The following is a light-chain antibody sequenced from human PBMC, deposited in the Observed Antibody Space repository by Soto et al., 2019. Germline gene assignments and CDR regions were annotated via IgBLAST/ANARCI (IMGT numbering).Light chain of an antibody. CDR2: DAS. Sequence: DIQMTQSPSSLSASVGDTVTITCRASQGLGNYLAWYQQKPGRPPQLLIFDASSLEPGVPSRFRGSRSGTDFILIINNLQPEDAATYYCQKYDSAPWTFGQGTKVQIK. CDR3: QKYDSAPWT. CDR1: QGLGNY. J-gene: IGKJ1*01. V-gene: IGKV1-27*01.